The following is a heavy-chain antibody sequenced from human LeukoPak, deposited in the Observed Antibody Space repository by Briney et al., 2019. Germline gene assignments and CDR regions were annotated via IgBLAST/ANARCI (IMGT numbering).Heavy chain of an antibody. J-gene: IGHJ4*02. CDR2: ISGSGGST. V-gene: IGHV3-23*01. Sequence: GGSLRLSCAASGFTFSSYAMSWVRQAPGKGLEWVSAISGSGGSTYHADSVKGRFTISRDNSKNTLYLQMNSLRAEDTAVYYCANDCTNGVCYKDYWGQGTLVTVSS. CDR1: GFTFSSYA. CDR3: ANDCTNGVCYKDY. D-gene: IGHD2-8*01.